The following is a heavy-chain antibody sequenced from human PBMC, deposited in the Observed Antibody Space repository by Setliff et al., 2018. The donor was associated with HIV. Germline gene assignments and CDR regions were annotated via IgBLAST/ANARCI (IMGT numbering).Heavy chain of an antibody. CDR2: IYYSGST. CDR1: GVSISGYY. Sequence: PSETLSLTCTVSGVSISGYYWSWIRQPPGKGLEWIGNIYYSGSTYYNPSLKTRVTISVDGSKNQFSLKLKSVTAADTAVYYCARWHPPYGFWEEDYWGQGTLVTVSS. D-gene: IGHD3-10*01. CDR3: ARWHPPYGFWEEDY. J-gene: IGHJ4*02. V-gene: IGHV4-59*08.